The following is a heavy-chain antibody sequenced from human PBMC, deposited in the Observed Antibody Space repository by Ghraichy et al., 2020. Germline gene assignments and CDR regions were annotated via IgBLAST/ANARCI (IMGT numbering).Heavy chain of an antibody. CDR2: IYYSGST. V-gene: IGHV4-59*01. CDR1: DASISSYY. Sequence: SQTLSLTCNVSDASISSYYWTWIRQPPGKGLEWIGYIYYSGSTNYNPSLKSRVTISIDTSKNQFSLRLNSVSAADTAVYYCARGSGSVGSSYYYGVDVWGQGTSVTVSS. D-gene: IGHD6-25*01. CDR3: ARGSGSVGSSYYYGVDV. J-gene: IGHJ6*02.